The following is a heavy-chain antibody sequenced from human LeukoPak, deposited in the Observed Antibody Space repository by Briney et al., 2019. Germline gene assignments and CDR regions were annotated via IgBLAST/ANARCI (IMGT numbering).Heavy chain of an antibody. CDR1: GYTFTSYY. CDR3: ARDRRRNYYGSGSYQLPDY. D-gene: IGHD3-10*01. CDR2: INPSGGST. V-gene: IGHV1-46*01. Sequence: ASVKVSCKASGYTFTSYYMHWVRQAPGQGLEWMGIINPSGGSTSYAQKFQGRVTMTRDTSTSTVYMELSSLRSEDTAVYYCARDRRRNYYGSGSYQLPDYWGQGTLVTVSS. J-gene: IGHJ4*02.